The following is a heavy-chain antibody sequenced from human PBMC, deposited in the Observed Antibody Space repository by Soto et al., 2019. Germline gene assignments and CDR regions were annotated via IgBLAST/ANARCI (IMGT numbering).Heavy chain of an antibody. CDR1: GFTFSSYA. CDR3: AKDVEKRVYSSGSFDY. CDR2: ISGGGGST. D-gene: IGHD6-19*01. V-gene: IGHV3-23*01. Sequence: GGSPRLSCAASGFTFSSYAMSWVRQAPGKGLEWVSAISGGGGSTFYVDSVKGRFTISRDNSKNTVFLQMNSLRAEDTAVYYCAKDVEKRVYSSGSFDYWGQGTLVTVSS. J-gene: IGHJ4*02.